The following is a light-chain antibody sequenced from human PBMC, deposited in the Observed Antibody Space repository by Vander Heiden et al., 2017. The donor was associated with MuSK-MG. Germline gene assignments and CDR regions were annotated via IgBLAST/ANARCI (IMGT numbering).Light chain of an antibody. V-gene: IGKV1-33*01. Sequence: DTQLTQSPSCVSASVGDRVTITCQASEDISVDLDWYQQKPGKAPKVLIHPASGLEDGVPSRFRGSGSGTHFTFTITSLQPEDIATYYCQQYYSFPVAFGGGTKVE. J-gene: IGKJ4*01. CDR3: QQYYSFPVA. CDR1: EDISVD. CDR2: PAS.